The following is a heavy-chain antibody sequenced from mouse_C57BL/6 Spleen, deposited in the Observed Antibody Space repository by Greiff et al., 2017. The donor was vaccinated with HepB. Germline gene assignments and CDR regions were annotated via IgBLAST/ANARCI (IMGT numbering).Heavy chain of an antibody. V-gene: IGHV14-2*01. D-gene: IGHD1-1*01. CDR1: GFNIKDYY. Sequence: EVKLMESGAELVKPGASVKLSCTASGFNIKDYYMHWVKQRTEQGLEWIGRIDPEDGETKYAPKFQGKATITADTSSNTAYLQLSSLTSEDTAVYYCARSAITTVVFDYWGQGTTLTVSS. CDR3: ARSAITTVVFDY. J-gene: IGHJ2*01. CDR2: IDPEDGET.